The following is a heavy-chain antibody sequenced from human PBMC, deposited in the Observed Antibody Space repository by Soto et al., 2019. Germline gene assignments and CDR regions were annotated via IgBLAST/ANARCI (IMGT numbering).Heavy chain of an antibody. J-gene: IGHJ5*02. V-gene: IGHV4-38-2*01. CDR3: ARAKSGSPGWFDH. D-gene: IGHD1-26*01. CDR2: IYHSGST. CDR1: GYSISSGYY. Sequence: SETLSLTCAVSGYSISSGYYWGWIRQPPGKGLEWIGSIYHSGSTYYNPSLKSRVTISVDTSKNQFSLKLSSVTAADTAVYYCARAKSGSPGWFDHWGQGTLVTVSS.